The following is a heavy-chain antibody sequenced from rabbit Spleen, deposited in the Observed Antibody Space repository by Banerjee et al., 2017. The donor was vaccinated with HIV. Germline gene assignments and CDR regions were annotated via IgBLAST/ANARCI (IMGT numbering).Heavy chain of an antibody. CDR1: GFDFSGYG. J-gene: IGHJ4*01. CDR2: IDPVFGIT. V-gene: IGHV1S47*01. Sequence: QEQLVESGGGLVQPGGSLKLSCKASGFDFSGYGVSWVRQAPGKGLEWIGYIDPVFGITYFANWVNGRFTISSHNAQNTLYLQLNSLTAADTATYFCARDLVAVIGWNFNLWGPGTLVTVS. CDR3: ARDLVAVIGWNFNL. D-gene: IGHD5-1*01.